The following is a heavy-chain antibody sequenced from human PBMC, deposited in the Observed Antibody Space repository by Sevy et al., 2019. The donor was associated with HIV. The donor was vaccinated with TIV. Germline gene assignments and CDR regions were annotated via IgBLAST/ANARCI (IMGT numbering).Heavy chain of an antibody. J-gene: IGHJ4*02. V-gene: IGHV1-46*03. CDR1: GYTFTSHY. D-gene: IGHD1-1*01. CDR2: INPSGGGT. CDR3: TRGDVTTTGTLGVDY. Sequence: ASVKVSCKASGYTFTSHYLHWVRQAPGQGLEWMGIINPSGGGTTYAQRFQGRVTMTRDTSTRTVYMELSSLTSEDTAVYYCTRGDVTTTGTLGVDYWGQGTLVTVSS.